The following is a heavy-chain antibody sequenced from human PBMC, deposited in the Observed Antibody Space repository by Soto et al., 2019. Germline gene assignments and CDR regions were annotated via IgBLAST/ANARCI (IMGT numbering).Heavy chain of an antibody. CDR2: IYYSGST. V-gene: IGHV4-59*01. D-gene: IGHD3-16*02. J-gene: IGHJ4*02. CDR1: GGSISSYY. CDR3: ARTYYDYVWGSYRLGYFDY. Sequence: PSETLSLTCTVSGGSISSYYWSWIRQPPGKGLEWIGYIYYSGSTNYNPSLKSRVTISVDTSKNQFSLKLSSVTAADTAVYYCARTYYDYVWGSYRLGYFDYWGQGTLVTV.